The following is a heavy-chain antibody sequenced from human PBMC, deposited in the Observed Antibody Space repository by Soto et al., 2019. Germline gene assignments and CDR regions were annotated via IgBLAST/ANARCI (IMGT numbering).Heavy chain of an antibody. CDR2: IIPIFGTA. V-gene: IGHV1-69*13. D-gene: IGHD2-21*01. J-gene: IGHJ4*02. Sequence: SVKVSCKASGGTFSSYAISWVRQAPGQGLEWMGGIIPIFGTANYAQKFQGRVTITADESTSTAYMELSSLRSEDTAVYYCARDRALSCGGDCSDYWGQGTLVTVSS. CDR3: ARDRALSCGGDCSDY. CDR1: GGTFSSYA.